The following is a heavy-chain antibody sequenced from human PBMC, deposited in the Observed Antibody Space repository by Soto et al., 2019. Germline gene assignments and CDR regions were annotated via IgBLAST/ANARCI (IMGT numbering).Heavy chain of an antibody. V-gene: IGHV3-33*01. Sequence: QVQLVESGGGVVQPGRSLRLSCAASGFTFSSYGMHWVRQAPGKGLEWVAVIWYDGSNKYYADSVKGRFTISRDNSKNTLYLRMNSLRAEDTAVYYCARGSPLYSSSSEALDYWGQGTLVTVSS. D-gene: IGHD6-6*01. J-gene: IGHJ4*02. CDR3: ARGSPLYSSSSEALDY. CDR2: IWYDGSNK. CDR1: GFTFSSYG.